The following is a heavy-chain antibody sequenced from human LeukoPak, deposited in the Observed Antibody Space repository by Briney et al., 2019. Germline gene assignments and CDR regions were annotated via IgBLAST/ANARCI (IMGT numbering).Heavy chain of an antibody. D-gene: IGHD1-26*01. J-gene: IGHJ4*02. CDR2: IKQDGSEK. Sequence: GGSLRLSCAASGFTFSNYWMSWVRQAPGKGLEWVANIKQDGSEKYYVYSVKGRFTISRDNAKNSLYLQMNGLRAEDTAVYYCARELRGSYWYFDYWGQGTLVTVSS. CDR1: GFTFSNYW. V-gene: IGHV3-7*01. CDR3: ARELRGSYWYFDY.